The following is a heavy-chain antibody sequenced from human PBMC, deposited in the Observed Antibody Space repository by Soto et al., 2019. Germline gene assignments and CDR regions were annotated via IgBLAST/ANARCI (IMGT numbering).Heavy chain of an antibody. CDR2: IYPGDSDT. V-gene: IGHV5-51*01. CDR3: ARTNCSGGSCPFFYYGMDV. Sequence: PGESLKISCKGSGYSFTSYWIGWVRQMPGKGLEWMGIIYPGDSDTRYSPSFQGQVTISADKSISTAYLQWSSLKASDTAMYYCARTNCSGGSCPFFYYGMDVWGQGTTVTVSS. CDR1: GYSFTSYW. D-gene: IGHD2-15*01. J-gene: IGHJ6*02.